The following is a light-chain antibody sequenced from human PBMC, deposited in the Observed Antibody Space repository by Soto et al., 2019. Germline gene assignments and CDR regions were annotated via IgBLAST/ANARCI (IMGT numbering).Light chain of an antibody. CDR1: SSNIGNNY. J-gene: IGLJ2*01. Sequence: VLTQPPSVSAAPGQKVTISCSGSSSNIGNNYVSWYQQLPGTAPKLLIYDNNKRPSGIPDRFSGSKSGTSATLGITGLQTGDEADYYCGTWDSSLSAGVFGGGTKLTVL. CDR3: GTWDSSLSAGV. V-gene: IGLV1-51*01. CDR2: DNN.